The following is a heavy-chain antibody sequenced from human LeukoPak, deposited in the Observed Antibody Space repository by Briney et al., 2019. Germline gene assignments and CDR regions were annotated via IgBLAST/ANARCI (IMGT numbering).Heavy chain of an antibody. CDR3: AATSGWYDSYFDY. V-gene: IGHV3-9*03. Sequence: GGSLRLSCTGSAFIFEDYSIHWVRQFPGGGLEWVSGVSWNRDYVGYADSVKGRFTISRDNDNYIVYLQMNSLRVDDMGSYFCAATSGWYDSYFDYWGQGTLVTVSS. CDR2: VSWNRDYV. D-gene: IGHD6-19*01. J-gene: IGHJ4*02. CDR1: AFIFEDYS.